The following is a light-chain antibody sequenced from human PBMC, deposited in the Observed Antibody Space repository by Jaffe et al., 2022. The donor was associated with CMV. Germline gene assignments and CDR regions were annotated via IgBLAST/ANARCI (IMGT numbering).Light chain of an antibody. Sequence: DIQLTQSPSFLSASIGDRVTITCRASQGIAKYLAWYQQKPGKAPKLLIYGASTLQRGVPSRFSGGESGTDFILTISSLQPEDFATYHCQQLTSFGQGTKLEIK. CDR3: QQLTS. J-gene: IGKJ2*01. CDR1: QGIAKY. CDR2: GAS. V-gene: IGKV1-9*01.